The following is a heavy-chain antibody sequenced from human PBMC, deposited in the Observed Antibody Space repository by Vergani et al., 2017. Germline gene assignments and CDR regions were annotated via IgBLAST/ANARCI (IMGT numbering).Heavy chain of an antibody. CDR2: ISWNSKSE. D-gene: IGHD2-8*01. J-gene: IGHJ4*02. V-gene: IGHV3-9*01. CDR3: AKDHGGYCTNGSCLFGS. CDR1: GFIFDDYA. Sequence: EVHLVESGGDLVEPGRSLRLSCAASGFIFDDYAMHWVRQVPGKGLEWVSGISWNSKSEAYADSVKGRFAISRDNAKNSLYLQMNSLRPEDTAQYYCAKDHGGYCTNGSCLFGSWGQGTPVTVSS.